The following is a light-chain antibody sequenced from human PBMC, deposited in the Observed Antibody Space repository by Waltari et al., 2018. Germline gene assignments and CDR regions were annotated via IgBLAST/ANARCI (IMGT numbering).Light chain of an antibody. CDR1: QSITTY. V-gene: IGKV1-39*01. CDR3: QQSYRAPPLT. J-gene: IGKJ4*01. CDR2: GAA. Sequence: DIQLTQSPSSLSASVGDRVTITCRASQSITTYLNWYQQKPGKPPKLLIYGAASLQSGVPSRFSGSGSGTDFTLTINSLLPEDFATYYCQQSYRAPPLTFGGGTKVEIK.